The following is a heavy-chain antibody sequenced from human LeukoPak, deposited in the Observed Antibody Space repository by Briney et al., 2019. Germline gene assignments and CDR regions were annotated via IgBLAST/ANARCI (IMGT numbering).Heavy chain of an antibody. CDR1: GFTFSSYG. CDR2: IRYDGSNK. J-gene: IGHJ4*02. Sequence: GGSLRLSCAASGFTFSSYGMHWVRQAPGKGLEWVAFIRYDGSNKYYADSVKGRFTISRDNSKNTLYLQMNSLRAEDTAVYYCAKDFTGVVVVILDYWGQGTLVTVSS. D-gene: IGHD3-22*01. V-gene: IGHV3-30*02. CDR3: AKDFTGVVVVILDY.